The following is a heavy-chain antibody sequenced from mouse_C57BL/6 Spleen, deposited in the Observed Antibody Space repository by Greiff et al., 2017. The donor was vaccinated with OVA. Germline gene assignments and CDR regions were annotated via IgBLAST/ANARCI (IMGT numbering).Heavy chain of an antibody. CDR3: ARCPYITTVVAPFDY. CDR1: GFTFSSYT. Sequence: EVQRVESGGGLVKPGGSLKLSCAASGFTFSSYTMSWVRQTPEKRLEWVATISGGGGNTYYPDSVKGRFTISRDNAKNTLYLQMSSLRSEDTALYYCARCPYITTVVAPFDYWGQGTTLTVSS. J-gene: IGHJ2*01. CDR2: ISGGGGNT. V-gene: IGHV5-9*01. D-gene: IGHD1-1*01.